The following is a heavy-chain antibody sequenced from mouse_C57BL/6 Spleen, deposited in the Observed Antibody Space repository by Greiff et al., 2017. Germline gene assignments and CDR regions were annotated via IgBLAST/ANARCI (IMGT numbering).Heavy chain of an antibody. CDR1: GYAFSSSW. V-gene: IGHV1-82*01. D-gene: IGHD1-1*01. J-gene: IGHJ2*01. CDR2: IYPGDGDT. Sequence: VKLQQSGPELVKPGASVKISCKASGYAFSSSWMNWVKQRPGKGLEWIGRIYPGDGDTNYNGKFKGKATLTADKSSSTAYMQLSSLTSEDSAVYFCARSVVATDYFDYWGQGTTLTVSS. CDR3: ARSVVATDYFDY.